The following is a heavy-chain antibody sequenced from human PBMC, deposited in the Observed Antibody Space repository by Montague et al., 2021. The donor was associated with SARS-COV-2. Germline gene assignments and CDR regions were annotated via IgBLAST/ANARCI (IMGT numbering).Heavy chain of an antibody. Sequence: SETLSLTCSGAGVAVKNYYWAWIRQTPEKGLEWIGYIYYTGSTNYNPSLRNRITISIDTSANQFSLKLRSVTPADTAVYYCVRDFYDTSDYFQGTFDVWGHGTVVSVSS. J-gene: IGHJ3*01. CDR2: IYYTGST. CDR3: VRDFYDTSDYFQGTFDV. CDR1: GVAVKNYY. V-gene: IGHV4-59*02. D-gene: IGHD3-22*01.